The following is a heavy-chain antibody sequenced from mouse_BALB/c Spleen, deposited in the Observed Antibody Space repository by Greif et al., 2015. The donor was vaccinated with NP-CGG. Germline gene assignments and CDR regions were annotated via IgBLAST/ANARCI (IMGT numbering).Heavy chain of an antibody. J-gene: IGHJ2*01. Sequence: VQLQESGAELAKPGASVKMSCKASGYTFTSYWMHWVKRRPGQGLEWIGYINPSTGYTEYNQKFKDKATLTADKSSSTAYMQLSGLTSEDSAVYYCARYGNYYFDYWGQGTTLTVSS. CDR1: GYTFTSYW. CDR2: INPSTGYT. CDR3: ARYGNYYFDY. V-gene: IGHV1-7*01. D-gene: IGHD2-1*01.